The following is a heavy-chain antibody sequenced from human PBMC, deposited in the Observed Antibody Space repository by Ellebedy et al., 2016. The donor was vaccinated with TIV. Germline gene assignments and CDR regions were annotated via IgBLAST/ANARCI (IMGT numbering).Heavy chain of an antibody. V-gene: IGHV4-39*07. J-gene: IGHJ5*02. Sequence: MPSETLSLTCSVSGGSIASDPAHWAWLRQPPGKSLEWIGTIYSLGGTFYNPSLESRATVSVDPSKNEVSLKLTSLTAADTAIYFCAQDSVTNIESDGLGRHFFDPWGQGSLVTVSS. CDR2: IYSLGGT. CDR3: AQDSVTNIESDGLGRHFFDP. D-gene: IGHD3-10*01. CDR1: GGSIASDPAH.